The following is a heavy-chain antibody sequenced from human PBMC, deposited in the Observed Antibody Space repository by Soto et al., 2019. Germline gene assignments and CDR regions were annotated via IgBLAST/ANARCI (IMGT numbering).Heavy chain of an antibody. V-gene: IGHV4-30-4*01. Sequence: SETLSLTCTVSGGSISSGDYYWSWIRQPPGKGLEGIGYIYYSGSTYYNPSLKSRVTISVDTPKNQFSLKLSSVTAADTAVYYCARETVTTGLIDYWGQGTLVTVSS. CDR2: IYYSGST. CDR1: GGSISSGDYY. CDR3: ARETVTTGLIDY. J-gene: IGHJ4*02. D-gene: IGHD4-4*01.